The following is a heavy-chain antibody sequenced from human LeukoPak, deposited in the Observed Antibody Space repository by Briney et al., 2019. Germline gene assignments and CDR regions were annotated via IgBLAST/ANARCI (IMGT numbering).Heavy chain of an antibody. CDR3: ATLNYGRGDFDY. Sequence: ASVKVSCKVSGYTLTELSMHWVRQAPGKGLEWMGGFDPEDGETIYAQKFQGRVTMTEDTSTDTAYMELSSLRSEDTAVYYCATLNYGRGDFDYWGQGTLVTVSS. J-gene: IGHJ4*02. V-gene: IGHV1-24*01. D-gene: IGHD4-17*01. CDR2: FDPEDGET. CDR1: GYTLTELS.